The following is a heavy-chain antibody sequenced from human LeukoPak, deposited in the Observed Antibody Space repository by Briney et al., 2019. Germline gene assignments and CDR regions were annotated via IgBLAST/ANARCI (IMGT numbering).Heavy chain of an antibody. D-gene: IGHD3-22*01. CDR3: VRPASSGYSPDVFAT. CDR2: TYLGGSDT. Sequence: LGESLKISFKGSGNRFTTYWIGWVRQLSGKGLEWLGITYLGGSDTRYSPSFQGQVTISADKSISTAYLHWSSLKASDTAMYYCVRPASSGYSPDVFATWGQGTLVTVSS. V-gene: IGHV5-51*01. CDR1: GNRFTTYW. J-gene: IGHJ3*02.